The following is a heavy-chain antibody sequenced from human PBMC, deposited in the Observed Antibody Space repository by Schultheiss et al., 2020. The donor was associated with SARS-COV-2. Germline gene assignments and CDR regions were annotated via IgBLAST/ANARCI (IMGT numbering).Heavy chain of an antibody. V-gene: IGHV3-48*02. CDR2: ISSSSSTI. Sequence: GGSLRLSCAASGFTFSSYGMHWVRQAPGKGLEWVSYISSSSSTIYYADSVKGRFTISRDNAKNSLYLQMNSLRDEDTAVYYCASGMTTVVYYYYYGMDVWGQGTTVTVSS. CDR1: GFTFSSYG. CDR3: ASGMTTVVYYYYYGMDV. D-gene: IGHD4-23*01. J-gene: IGHJ6*02.